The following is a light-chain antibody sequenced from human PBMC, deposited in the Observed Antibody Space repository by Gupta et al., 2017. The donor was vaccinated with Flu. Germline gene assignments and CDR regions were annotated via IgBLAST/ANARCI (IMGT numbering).Light chain of an antibody. CDR2: GVS. V-gene: IGKV3-20*01. CDR3: QQYSSSPET. J-gene: IGKJ1*01. CDR1: QNVNNNY. Sequence: GTLSLSAGERATLSCRASQNVNNNYLAWYQQKPGQAPRLIIYGVSRRATGIPDRFSGSGSGTDFTLTISRLEPEDFAVYYCQQYSSSPETFGQGTXVEIK.